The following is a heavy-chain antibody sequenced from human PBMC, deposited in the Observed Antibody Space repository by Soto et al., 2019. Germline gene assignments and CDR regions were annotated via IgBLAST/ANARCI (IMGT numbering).Heavy chain of an antibody. CDR3: ARQAFHWHGGGGWFDP. V-gene: IGHV3-13*01. CDR2: IGTQHDT. CDR1: GFTFSAYD. Sequence: EVYLVESGGGLVQPGGSLRLSCAASGFTFSAYDMQWVRQATGKGLEWVSAIGTQHDTYYPDSVKGRFTISRENAKNSLYLQMDSLGGGDTAVYYFARQAFHWHGGGGWFDPWGQGTLVTVSS. D-gene: IGHD3-16*01. J-gene: IGHJ5*02.